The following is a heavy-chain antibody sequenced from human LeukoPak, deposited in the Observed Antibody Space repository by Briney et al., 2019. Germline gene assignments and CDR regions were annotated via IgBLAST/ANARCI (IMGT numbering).Heavy chain of an antibody. CDR1: GGSFNTYY. Sequence: SETLSLTCTVSGGSFNTYYWNWIRQPPGKGLEWVGYIYFSGSTNYNPSLKSRVTMSVDTSKNQFSLNLRSVTAADTAVYYCARVKAGYQGVDYWGQGTLVTVSS. D-gene: IGHD2-15*01. CDR3: ARVKAGYQGVDY. J-gene: IGHJ4*02. CDR2: IYFSGST. V-gene: IGHV4-59*01.